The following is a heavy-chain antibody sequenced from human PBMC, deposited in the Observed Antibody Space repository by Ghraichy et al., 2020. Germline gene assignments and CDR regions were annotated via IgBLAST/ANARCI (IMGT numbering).Heavy chain of an antibody. Sequence: GGSLRLSCTASGFPFSSYVLSWVRQAPGQGLEWIATISGSGGATYHADAVKGRFTISRDSSENTLYLQMNSLRDEDTAIYYCTKSEAFGGVSSNGAFDSWVRGNLVTVAS. D-gene: IGHD3-16*01. CDR3: TKSEAFGGVSSNGAFDS. CDR1: GFPFSSYV. CDR2: ISGSGGAT. J-gene: IGHJ4*02. V-gene: IGHV3-23*01.